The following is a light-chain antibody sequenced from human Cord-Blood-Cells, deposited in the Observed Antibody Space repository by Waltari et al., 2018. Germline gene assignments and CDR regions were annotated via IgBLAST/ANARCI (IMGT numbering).Light chain of an antibody. CDR3: AAWDDSLSGRV. V-gene: IGLV1-47*01. Sequence: VLTQPPSASGTPGQRVTISCSGSSSNIGSNYVYWYQQLPGTAPKLLIYRNNQRPSGVPDRFSGSKSGTSASLAISGLRSEDEADYYCAAWDDSLSGRVFGGGTKLTVL. J-gene: IGLJ3*02. CDR2: RNN. CDR1: SSNIGSNY.